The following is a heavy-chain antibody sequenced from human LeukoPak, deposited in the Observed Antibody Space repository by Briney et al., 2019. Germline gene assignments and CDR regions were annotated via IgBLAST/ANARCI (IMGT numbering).Heavy chain of an antibody. D-gene: IGHD4-23*01. V-gene: IGHV3-23*01. CDR3: AKGVNTGNSDY. J-gene: IGHJ4*02. Sequence: PGGSLRLSCAASGFTFSSYGMHWVRQAPGKGLEWVSAISGSGTTTYYADSLTGRFTISRDNSKNTLYLQMNSLRVEDTAVYYCAKGVNTGNSDYWGQGALVTVSS. CDR2: ISGSGTTT. CDR1: GFTFSSYG.